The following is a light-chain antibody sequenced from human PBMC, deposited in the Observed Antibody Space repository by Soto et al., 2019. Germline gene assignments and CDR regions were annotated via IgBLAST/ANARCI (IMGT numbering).Light chain of an antibody. Sequence: SVLTQPPSVSGAPGQSVTISCNGSSSNIGAGYDVHWYQQLPGTAPKLLIYGDTNRPSGVPDRFSGSKSATSASLAITGLQAEDEADYYCQSYESSPSGYVFGSGTKV. V-gene: IGLV1-40*01. CDR2: GDT. J-gene: IGLJ1*01. CDR1: SSNIGAGYD. CDR3: QSYESSPSGYV.